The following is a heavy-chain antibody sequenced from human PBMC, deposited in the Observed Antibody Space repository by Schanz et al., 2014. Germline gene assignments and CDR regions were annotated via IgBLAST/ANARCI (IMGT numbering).Heavy chain of an antibody. CDR1: GFNFNNYD. J-gene: IGHJ4*02. Sequence: QVQLVQSGAEVKKPGASVKVSCTASGFNFNNYDINWVRQATGQGLEWMGWMNPKTGNTDHAQKCQGRVSMTWDTSTSTAYMALTDLRSDDTAVYYCARDRRFFDRDDLYYFDSWGQGTLVTVSS. CDR2: MNPKTGNT. CDR3: ARDRRFFDRDDLYYFDS. D-gene: IGHD3-3*01. V-gene: IGHV1-8*01.